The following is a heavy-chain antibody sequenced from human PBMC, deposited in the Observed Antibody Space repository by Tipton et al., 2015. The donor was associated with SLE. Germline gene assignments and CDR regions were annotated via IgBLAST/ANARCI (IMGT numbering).Heavy chain of an antibody. CDR2: IYVSGVT. J-gene: IGHJ4*02. CDR1: GGSISSGYYF. Sequence: TLSLTCTVSGGSISSGYYFWSWIRQPAGKGLEWIGRIYVSGVTNYNPSLKSRVSISIDTSKNQFSLKLTSVTAADTAVYYCARRDFWTGYFDYWGQGTLVTVSS. D-gene: IGHD3/OR15-3a*01. V-gene: IGHV4-61*02. CDR3: ARRDFWTGYFDY.